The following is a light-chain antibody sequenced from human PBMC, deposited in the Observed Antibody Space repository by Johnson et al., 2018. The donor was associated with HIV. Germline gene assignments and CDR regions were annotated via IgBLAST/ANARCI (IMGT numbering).Light chain of an antibody. CDR2: ENN. Sequence: SVLTQPPSVSAAPGHNVSISCSGSSSNIGDNYISWYQQLPGAAPKLLIYENNKRPSGIPDRFSGSKSGTSATLGIAGLQTGDEADYYCGTWNNSLSANYVFGTGTRVTVL. CDR3: GTWNNSLSANYV. V-gene: IGLV1-51*01. CDR1: SSNIGDNY. J-gene: IGLJ1*01.